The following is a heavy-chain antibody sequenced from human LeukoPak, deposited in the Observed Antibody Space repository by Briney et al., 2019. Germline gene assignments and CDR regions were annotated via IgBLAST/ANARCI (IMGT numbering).Heavy chain of an antibody. CDR1: GGSISTGSYC. Sequence: PSQTLSLTCTVSGGSISTGSYCWSWIRQPAGKGLEWIGHIYTSGNTSYNPSLKSRVTISVDTSKNQFSLKLSSVTAADTAVYYCARTTEGGYTYDYFYYYYMDVWGKGTTVTISS. CDR2: IYTSGNT. D-gene: IGHD5-18*01. CDR3: ARTTEGGYTYDYFYYYYMDV. J-gene: IGHJ6*03. V-gene: IGHV4-61*09.